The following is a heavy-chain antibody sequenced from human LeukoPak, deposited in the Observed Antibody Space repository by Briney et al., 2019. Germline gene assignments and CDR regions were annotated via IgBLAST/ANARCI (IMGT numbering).Heavy chain of an antibody. CDR2: ISGSGGST. V-gene: IGHV3-23*01. Sequence: QSGGSLRLSCAASGFTFSSYAMSWVRQAPGKGLEWVSAISGSGGSTYYADSVKGRFTISRDNSKNTLYLQMNSLRAEDTAVYYCAREHTVVTTRNDYYYYMAVWGKGTTVTVSS. J-gene: IGHJ6*03. CDR3: AREHTVVTTRNDYYYYMAV. CDR1: GFTFSSYA. D-gene: IGHD4-23*01.